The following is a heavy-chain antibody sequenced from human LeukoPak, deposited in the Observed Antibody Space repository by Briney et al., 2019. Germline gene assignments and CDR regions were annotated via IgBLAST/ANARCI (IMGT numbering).Heavy chain of an antibody. CDR1: GFHFSSYG. Sequence: GGSLRLSCAASGFHFSSYGMHWVRQAPGRGLEWVAVIWNDGSNKYYEDSVKGRFTISRDSSKNTLELQMNSLRAEDTAVYYCARSRGGSSSGVGDNFDHWGQGTLVTVSS. V-gene: IGHV3-33*01. D-gene: IGHD6-6*01. CDR2: IWNDGSNK. J-gene: IGHJ4*02. CDR3: ARSRGGSSSGVGDNFDH.